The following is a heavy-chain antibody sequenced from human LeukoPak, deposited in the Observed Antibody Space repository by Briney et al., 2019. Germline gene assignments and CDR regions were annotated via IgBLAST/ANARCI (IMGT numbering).Heavy chain of an antibody. CDR1: GFTFSSYS. CDR2: ISSSSSTM. Sequence: GGSLRLSCAASGFTFSSYSMNWVRQAPGKGLDWVSYISSSSSTMYYADSVKGRFTFSRDNAKNSLYLQMNSLRDADTAVYYCAREAVAGTHVQGWFDPWGQGTLVTVSS. D-gene: IGHD6-19*01. V-gene: IGHV3-48*02. CDR3: AREAVAGTHVQGWFDP. J-gene: IGHJ5*02.